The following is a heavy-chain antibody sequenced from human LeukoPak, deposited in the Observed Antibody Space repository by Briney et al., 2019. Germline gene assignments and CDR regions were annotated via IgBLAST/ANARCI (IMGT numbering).Heavy chain of an antibody. D-gene: IGHD6-19*01. CDR1: GFTFGDYA. Sequence: GRSLRLSCTASGFTFGDYAMTWVRQAPGKGLEWVSFISSKAYGGTTEYAAPVKGRFTIIRDDSKSIAYLQVNSLKTEDTAVYYCSRAVAGRYFDYWGQGTLVTVSS. V-gene: IGHV3-49*04. J-gene: IGHJ4*02. CDR2: ISSKAYGGTT. CDR3: SRAVAGRYFDY.